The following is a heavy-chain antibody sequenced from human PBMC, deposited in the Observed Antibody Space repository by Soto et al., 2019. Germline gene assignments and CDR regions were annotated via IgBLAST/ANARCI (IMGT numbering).Heavy chain of an antibody. V-gene: IGHV3-23*01. J-gene: IGHJ4*02. CDR1: GFTFSTYA. D-gene: IGHD3-10*01. CDR2: ISGSGGTT. Sequence: EVQLLESGGDLVQPGGSLRLSCAASGFTFSTYAMSWVRQTAGKGLEWVSAISGSGGTTYYADSVKGRVTVSRDNSKNTVYLQMNSLRVEDTAVYYCAKSDSDSGSYGVVHDNWGQGTLVTVTS. CDR3: AKSDSDSGSYGVVHDN.